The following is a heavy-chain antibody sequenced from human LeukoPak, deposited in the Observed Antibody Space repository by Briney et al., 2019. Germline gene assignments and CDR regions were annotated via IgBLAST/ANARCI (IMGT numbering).Heavy chain of an antibody. CDR2: INPNSGGT. J-gene: IGHJ5*02. Sequence: ASVKVSFKASGYTFTGYYMHWVRQAPGQGLEWMGRINPNSGGTNYAQKFQGRVTMTRDTSISTAYMELSRLRSDDTAVYYCAGTGGYCSGGSCYSNWFDPWGQGTLVTVSS. D-gene: IGHD2-15*01. CDR1: GYTFTGYY. V-gene: IGHV1-2*06. CDR3: AGTGGYCSGGSCYSNWFDP.